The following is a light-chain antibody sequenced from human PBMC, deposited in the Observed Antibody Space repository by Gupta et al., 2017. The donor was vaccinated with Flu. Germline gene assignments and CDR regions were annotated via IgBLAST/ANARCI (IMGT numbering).Light chain of an antibody. CDR3: TQGKHCPYT. CDR2: KGS. Sequence: VTLGKPASIYCRTSHSRGDSDGNNYLGWFQQRPGQAPRRLIYKGSNRDYGVPDRFSGSGSGTDFTLKISRVEAEDVPIYYCTQGKHCPYTFGQGTKMEIK. V-gene: IGKV2-30*01. J-gene: IGKJ2*01. CDR1: HSRGDSDGNNY.